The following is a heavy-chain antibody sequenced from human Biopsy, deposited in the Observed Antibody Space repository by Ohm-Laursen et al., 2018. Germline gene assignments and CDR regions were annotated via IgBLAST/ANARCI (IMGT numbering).Heavy chain of an antibody. CDR2: IYYSGST. CDR3: ATFRASWDTTQGGDY. V-gene: IGHV4-31*03. Sequence: SQTLSLTCTVSGGSISSGNDYWSWIRQHPGKGLEWIGYIYYSGSTYYTPSLKSRVIISLDTSKNQFSLKLSSVIAADTAVYFCATFRASWDTTQGGDYWGQGTLVTVSS. CDR1: GGSISSGNDY. D-gene: IGHD1-26*01. J-gene: IGHJ4*02.